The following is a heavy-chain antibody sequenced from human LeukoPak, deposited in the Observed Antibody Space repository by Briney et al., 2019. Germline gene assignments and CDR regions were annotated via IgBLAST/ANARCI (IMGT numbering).Heavy chain of an antibody. CDR3: ARDRNYYDSSGYFAEYFQH. J-gene: IGHJ1*01. CDR2: IYTSGST. Sequence: PSETLSLTCTVSGGSISSYYWSWIRQPAGKGLEWIGRIYTSGSTNYNPSLKSRVTMSVDTSKNQFSLKLSSVTAADTAVYYCARDRNYYDSSGYFAEYFQHWGQGTLVTVSS. CDR1: GGSISSYY. D-gene: IGHD3-22*01. V-gene: IGHV4-4*07.